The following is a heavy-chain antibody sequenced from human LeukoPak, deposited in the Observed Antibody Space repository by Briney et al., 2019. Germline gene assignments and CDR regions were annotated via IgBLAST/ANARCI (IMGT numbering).Heavy chain of an antibody. D-gene: IGHD3-10*01. CDR2: ISSSSSTI. J-gene: IGHJ4*02. CDR3: ARSYYYGSGSYFGPPQVPFDY. CDR1: GFTFSSYS. V-gene: IGHV3-48*01. Sequence: GGSLRLSCAASGFTFSSYSMNWVRQAPGKGLEWVSYISSSSSTIYYADSVKGRFTISRDNAKNSLYLQMNSLRAEDTAVYYCARSYYYGSGSYFGPPQVPFDYWGQGTLVTVSS.